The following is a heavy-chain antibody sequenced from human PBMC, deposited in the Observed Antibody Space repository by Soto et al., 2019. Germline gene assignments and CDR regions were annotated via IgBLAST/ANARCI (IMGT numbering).Heavy chain of an antibody. J-gene: IGHJ4*02. D-gene: IGHD3-22*01. Sequence: PSETLSLTCAVSGGSVSSANWWHWVRQPPGKGLEWIGKIYYSGRTNYNPSLTSRVTISVDKSKNQFPLNLSSVTAADTAVYYCARQHYYDSSGYYTWNWGQGTLVTVSS. CDR2: IYYSGRT. V-gene: IGHV4-4*02. CDR3: ARQHYYDSSGYYTWN. CDR1: GGSVSSANW.